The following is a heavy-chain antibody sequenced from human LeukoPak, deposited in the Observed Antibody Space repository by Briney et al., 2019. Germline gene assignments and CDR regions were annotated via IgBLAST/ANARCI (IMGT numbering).Heavy chain of an antibody. J-gene: IGHJ4*02. CDR1: GSSISGYY. CDR2: LHPSGAT. Sequence: SETLSLTCTVSGSSISGYYWNWIRQPAGKGLEWIGRLHPSGATNYNPSLKSRITKSLDTSKNQFSLKLSSVTPEDTAVYYCTRDFDYWGQGTQVTVSS. CDR3: TRDFDY. V-gene: IGHV4-4*07.